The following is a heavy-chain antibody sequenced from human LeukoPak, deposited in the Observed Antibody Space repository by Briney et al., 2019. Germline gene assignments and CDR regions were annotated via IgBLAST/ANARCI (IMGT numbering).Heavy chain of an antibody. D-gene: IGHD3-3*01. Sequence: GGSLRLSCAASGFTFSSYWMSWVRQAPGKGLEWVANIKQDGSEKYYVDSVKGRFTISRDNAKNSPYLQMNSLRAEDTAVYYCARDATYYDFWSGYYRAYFDYWGQGTLVTVSS. J-gene: IGHJ4*02. CDR1: GFTFSSYW. CDR3: ARDATYYDFWSGYYRAYFDY. V-gene: IGHV3-7*01. CDR2: IKQDGSEK.